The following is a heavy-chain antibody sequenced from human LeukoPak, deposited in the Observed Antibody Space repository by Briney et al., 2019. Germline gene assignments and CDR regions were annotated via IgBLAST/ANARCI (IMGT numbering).Heavy chain of an antibody. D-gene: IGHD1-26*01. J-gene: IGHJ4*02. CDR1: GFSFSTYG. CDR2: ISYDGSDK. CDR3: AKEVGTFTLDY. V-gene: IGHV3-30*18. Sequence: RGSLRLFCAASGFSFSTYGMHCVRQAPGKGLEWVTVISYDGSDKYYADSVKGRFTISRDNSRNTLYLQMNSLRVEDTAVYYCAKEVGTFTLDYWGQGTLVTVSS.